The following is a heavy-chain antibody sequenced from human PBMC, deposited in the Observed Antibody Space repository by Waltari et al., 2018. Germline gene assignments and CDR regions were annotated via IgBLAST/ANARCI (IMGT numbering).Heavy chain of an antibody. CDR2: ISYDGSNK. CDR3: AKDTYSGSYPDAFDI. D-gene: IGHD1-26*01. Sequence: QVQLVESGGGVVQPGRSLRLSCAASGFTLRSYGMHWVRPAPGKGLEWVAVISYDGSNKYYADSVKGRFTISRDNSKNTLYLQMNSLRAEDTAVYYCAKDTYSGSYPDAFDIWGQGTMVTVSS. J-gene: IGHJ3*02. CDR1: GFTLRSYG. V-gene: IGHV3-30*18.